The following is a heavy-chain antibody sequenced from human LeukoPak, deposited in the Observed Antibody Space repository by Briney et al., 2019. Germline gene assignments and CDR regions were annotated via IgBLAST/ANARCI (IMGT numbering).Heavy chain of an antibody. J-gene: IGHJ2*01. D-gene: IGHD6-6*01. V-gene: IGHV4-39*01. CDR2: IYYSGST. CDR3: ARRGEYSSSSGWYFDL. CDR1: GGSISSSSYH. Sequence: PSETLSLTCTVSGGSISSSSYHWGWIRQPRGKGLEWIGSIYYSGSTHYNPSLKSRVTISVDTSKNQFSLKLSSVTAADTAVYYCARRGEYSSSSGWYFDLWGRGTLVTVSS.